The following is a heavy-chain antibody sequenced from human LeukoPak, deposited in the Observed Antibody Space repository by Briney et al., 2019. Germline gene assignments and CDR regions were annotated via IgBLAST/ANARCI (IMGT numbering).Heavy chain of an antibody. Sequence: PGGFLRLSCAASGFTFSRFPMSWVRQAPGKGLEWVSAISGSGDTIYYADSVKGRFTISRDSSTNTLYLQMNSLRVEDTALYYCAKDHLAVAGTYWFDPWGQGTRVTVSS. J-gene: IGHJ5*02. D-gene: IGHD6-13*01. CDR3: AKDHLAVAGTYWFDP. V-gene: IGHV3-23*01. CDR1: GFTFSRFP. CDR2: ISGSGDTI.